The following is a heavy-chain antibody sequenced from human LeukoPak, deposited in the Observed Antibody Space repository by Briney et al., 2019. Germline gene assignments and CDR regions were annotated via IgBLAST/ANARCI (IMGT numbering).Heavy chain of an antibody. D-gene: IGHD2-2*01. CDR3: ASYCSSTSCSSGGAFDI. V-gene: IGHV4-31*03. J-gene: IGHJ3*02. Sequence: ASETLSLTCTVSGGSISSGGYYWSWIRQQPGKGLEWIGYIYYSGSTYYNPSLKSRVTISVDTSKNQFSLKLSSVTAADTAVYYCASYCSSTSCSSGGAFDIWGQGTMVTVSS. CDR2: IYYSGST. CDR1: GGSISSGGYY.